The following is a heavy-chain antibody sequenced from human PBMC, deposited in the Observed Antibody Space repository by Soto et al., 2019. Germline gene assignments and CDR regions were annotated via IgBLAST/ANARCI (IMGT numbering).Heavy chain of an antibody. CDR3: ARSSGGNFGIIIEGTNWFAP. CDR2: INPHGGST. D-gene: IGHD1-26*01. Sequence: ASVKVSCKAPRDTFTSYYINWVRQAPGQGLEWMGVINPHGGSTAYAQKFKGRVTLTRDTSASTVYMEVSSLTSEDTAMYYCARSSGGNFGIIIEGTNWFAPLGQGPLVTVSS. CDR1: RDTFTSYY. V-gene: IGHV1-46*01. J-gene: IGHJ5*02.